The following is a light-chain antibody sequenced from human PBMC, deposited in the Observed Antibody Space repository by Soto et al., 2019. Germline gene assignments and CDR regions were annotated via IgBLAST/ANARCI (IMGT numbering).Light chain of an antibody. CDR2: DAS. V-gene: IGKV3-11*01. CDR1: QSVVTNS. Sequence: EIVLTQSPGTLSLSPGERATLSCRASQSVVTNSLAWYQQEPGQAPRLIIYDASNRATGIPARFSGSGSGTDFTLTISSLEPEDFAVYYCQQRSNWPPASTFGQGTRLEIK. J-gene: IGKJ5*01. CDR3: QQRSNWPPAST.